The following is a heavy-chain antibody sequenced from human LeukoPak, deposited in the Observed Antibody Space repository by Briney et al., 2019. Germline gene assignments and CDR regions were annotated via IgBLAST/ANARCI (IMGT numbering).Heavy chain of an antibody. CDR2: IYTSGST. CDR1: GGSISSYY. D-gene: IGHD6-19*01. J-gene: IGHJ5*02. Sequence: SETLSLTCTVSGGSISSYYWSWIRQPAGKGLEWIGRIYTSGSTNYNPSLKSRVTMSVDTSKNQFSLKLSSVTAADTAVYYCAREIAVAGTEPNNWFDPWSQGTLVTVSS. V-gene: IGHV4-4*07. CDR3: AREIAVAGTEPNNWFDP.